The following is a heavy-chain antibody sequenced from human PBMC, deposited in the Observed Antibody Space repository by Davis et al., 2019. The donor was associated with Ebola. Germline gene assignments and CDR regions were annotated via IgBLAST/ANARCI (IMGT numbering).Heavy chain of an antibody. V-gene: IGHV1-3*01. CDR1: GYTFTSYA. CDR2: INAGNGNT. CDR3: AREYSYGSRYYYYYGMDV. Sequence: ASVKVSCKASGYTFTSYAMHWVRQAPGQRLEWMGWINAGNGNTKYSQKFQGRVTITRDTSASTAYMELSSLRSEDTAVYYCAREYSYGSRYYYYYGMDVWGQGTTVTVSS. D-gene: IGHD5-18*01. J-gene: IGHJ6*02.